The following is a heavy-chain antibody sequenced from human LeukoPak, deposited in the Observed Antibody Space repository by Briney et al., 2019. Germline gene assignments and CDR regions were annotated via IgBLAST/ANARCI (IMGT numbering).Heavy chain of an antibody. J-gene: IGHJ4*02. CDR3: ARDPWFYYDSSGYFQA. D-gene: IGHD3-22*01. V-gene: IGHV4-4*07. CDR2: IYTSGST. CDR1: GVSFSGYY. Sequence: SETLSLTCGVSGVSFSGYYWSWIRQPAGKGLEWIGRIYTSGSTNYNPSLKSRVTISVDTSKNQFSLKLSSVTAADTAVYYCARDPWFYYDSSGYFQAWGQGTLVTVSS.